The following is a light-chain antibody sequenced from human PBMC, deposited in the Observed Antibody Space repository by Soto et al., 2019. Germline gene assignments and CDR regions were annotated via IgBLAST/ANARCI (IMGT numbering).Light chain of an antibody. J-gene: IGKJ1*01. CDR2: KAS. V-gene: IGKV1-5*03. CDR3: QQYNYYPWT. CDR1: QSIRSW. Sequence: DIQMTQSPSTLSASVGDRITITCRASQSIRSWLAWYQQKPRKAPTFLIYKASSLESAVPSRFSGSGSGTEFTLTISSLQPDDFATYYCQQYNYYPWTFGQGTKVEIK.